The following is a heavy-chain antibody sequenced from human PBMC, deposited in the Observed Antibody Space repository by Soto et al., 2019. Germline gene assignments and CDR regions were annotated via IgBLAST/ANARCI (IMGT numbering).Heavy chain of an antibody. D-gene: IGHD3-9*01. CDR1: GFTFTPFW. CDR2: INSDGNST. CDR3: ARGDLTGYYMEAFDI. Sequence: PGGSLRLSCGASGFTFTPFWMHWVPQFPGKAPVWVSRINSDGNSTSYADSVKGRFTISRDNAKNTLYLQMNSLRSEDTAVYYCARGDLTGYYMEAFDIWGQGTMVTVSS. J-gene: IGHJ3*02. V-gene: IGHV3-74*01.